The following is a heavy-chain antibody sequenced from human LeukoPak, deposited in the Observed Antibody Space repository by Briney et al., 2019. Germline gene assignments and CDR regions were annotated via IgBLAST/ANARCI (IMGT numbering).Heavy chain of an antibody. CDR2: IYTSGST. CDR1: GGSISSYY. J-gene: IGHJ5*02. V-gene: IGHV4-4*07. CDR3: ARIYDSSGYPRWFDP. Sequence: PSETLSLTCTVSGGSISSYYWSWIRQPAGKGLEWIGRIYTSGSTNYNPSLKSRVTMSVDTSKNQFSLKLSSVTAADTAVYYCARIYDSSGYPRWFDPWGQGTLVTVSS. D-gene: IGHD3-22*01.